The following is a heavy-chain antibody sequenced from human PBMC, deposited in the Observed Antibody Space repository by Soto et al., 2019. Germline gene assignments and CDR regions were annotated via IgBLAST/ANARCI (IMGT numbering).Heavy chain of an antibody. CDR1: GGTFSSYT. D-gene: IGHD3-10*01. CDR2: IIPILGIA. CDR3: ARDRAGYYGSGSYYSGAFDI. Sequence: QVQLVQSGAEVKKPGSSVKVSCKASGGTFSSYTISWVRQAPGQGLEWMGRIIPILGIANYAQKFQGRVTITANKSTITAYMELSSLRSEDTAVYYCARDRAGYYGSGSYYSGAFDICGQGTIVTVSS. V-gene: IGHV1-69*08. J-gene: IGHJ3*02.